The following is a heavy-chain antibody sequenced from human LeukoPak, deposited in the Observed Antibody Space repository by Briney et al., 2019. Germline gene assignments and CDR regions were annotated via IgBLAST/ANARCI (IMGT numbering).Heavy chain of an antibody. CDR2: ISAVSGST. CDR3: TKAAYGDYVNWFDP. CDR1: GFTFSRYA. J-gene: IGHJ5*02. V-gene: IGHV3-23*01. Sequence: GGSLRLSCAASGFTFSRYAMSWVRQAPGKGLEWVSSISAVSGSTWYQDSVKGRSTISRDNSKNTLFVQMDSLRAEDAAIYYCTKAAYGDYVNWFDPWGQGTLVTVSS. D-gene: IGHD4-17*01.